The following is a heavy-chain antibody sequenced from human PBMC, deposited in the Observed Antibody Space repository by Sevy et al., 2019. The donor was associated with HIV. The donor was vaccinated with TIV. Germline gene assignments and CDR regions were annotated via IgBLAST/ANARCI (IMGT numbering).Heavy chain of an antibody. CDR3: ARNVEGFDY. CDR2: ISSSSSTI. CDR1: GFTFSSYS. J-gene: IGHJ4*02. Sequence: GESLKISYAASGFTFSSYSMNWVRQAPGKGLEWVSYISSSSSTIYYADSVKGRFTISRDNAKNSLYLQMNSLRDEDTAVYYCARNVEGFDYWGQGTLVTVSS. V-gene: IGHV3-48*02.